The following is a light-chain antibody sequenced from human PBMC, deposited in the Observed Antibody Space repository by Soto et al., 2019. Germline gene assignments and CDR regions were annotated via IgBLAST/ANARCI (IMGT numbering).Light chain of an antibody. J-gene: IGKJ4*01. V-gene: IGKV3D-15*01. Sequence: EIVMTQSPATLSVSPGERATLSCRASQSVNIYLAWYQQKPGQAPRLLIFGATYRATGIPARFSGSGSGTEFNLTISSLQSEDFGVYFCQQYDDWLRLTFGGGTRWIS. CDR2: GAT. CDR1: QSVNIY. CDR3: QQYDDWLRLT.